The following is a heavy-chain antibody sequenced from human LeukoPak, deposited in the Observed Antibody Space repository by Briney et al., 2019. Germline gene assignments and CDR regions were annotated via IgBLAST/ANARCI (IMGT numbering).Heavy chain of an antibody. CDR1: GFTFDDYA. CDR3: ARGITAAGTLGYFDY. CDR2: ISWNSGSI. D-gene: IGHD6-13*01. V-gene: IGHV3-9*01. J-gene: IGHJ4*02. Sequence: GGSLRLSCAASGFTFDDYAMHWVRQAPGKGLEWVSGISWNSGSIGYADSVKGRFTISRDNSKNTLYLQMDSLRDEDTAVYYCARGITAAGTLGYFDYWGQGTLVTVSS.